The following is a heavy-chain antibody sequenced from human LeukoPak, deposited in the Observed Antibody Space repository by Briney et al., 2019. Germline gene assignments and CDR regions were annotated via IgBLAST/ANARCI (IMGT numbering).Heavy chain of an antibody. J-gene: IGHJ4*02. CDR3: AKYQGGTIPGWYNDY. CDR2: IDKTTYPT. Sequence: GGSLRLSCAASEFTFSDYAMGWVRQAPGKGLEWVSTIDKTTYPTFYADSVKGRFTISRDNPKNTPYLQMNSLRTEDMAVYFCAKYQGGTIPGWYNDYWGQGILVTVSS. CDR1: EFTFSDYA. V-gene: IGHV3-23*05. D-gene: IGHD6-19*01.